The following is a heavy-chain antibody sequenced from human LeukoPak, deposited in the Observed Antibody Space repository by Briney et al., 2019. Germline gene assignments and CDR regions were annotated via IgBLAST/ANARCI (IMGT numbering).Heavy chain of an antibody. V-gene: IGHV3-53*01. D-gene: IGHD2-15*01. CDR1: GFTVSSNY. Sequence: PGGSLRLSCAASGFTVSSNYMSWVRQAPGKGLEWVSVIYSGGSTYYADYVKGRFTISRDNSENTLYLQMNSLRVEDTAVYYCVRERSGGPLDIWGQGTMVTVSS. J-gene: IGHJ3*02. CDR3: VRERSGGPLDI. CDR2: IYSGGST.